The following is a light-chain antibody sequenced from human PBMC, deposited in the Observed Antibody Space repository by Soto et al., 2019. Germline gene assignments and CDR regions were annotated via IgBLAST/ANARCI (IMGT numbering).Light chain of an antibody. CDR2: GAS. Sequence: EIVLTQSPGTLSLSPGERATLSCRASQSVSSSYLAWYQQKPGQAPRLLIYGASSRATGIPDRFSGSGYGTDFTLNISRLETEDFAVYYCQQYSSSPLITFGQGTRLEIK. CDR3: QQYSSSPLIT. J-gene: IGKJ5*01. V-gene: IGKV3-20*01. CDR1: QSVSSSY.